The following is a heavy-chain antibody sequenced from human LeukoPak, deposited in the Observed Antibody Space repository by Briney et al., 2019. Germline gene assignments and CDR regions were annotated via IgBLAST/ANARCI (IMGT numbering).Heavy chain of an antibody. CDR3: ASGVAADYYFDY. J-gene: IGHJ4*02. Sequence: PSQTLSLTCTVSGGSISSGGYYWSWIRQHPGKGLEWIGYIYYSGSTYYNPSLKSRVTISVDTSKNQFSLKLSSVTAADTAVYYCASGVAADYYFDYWGQGTLVTVSS. D-gene: IGHD6-25*01. CDR2: IYYSGST. CDR1: GGSISSGGYY. V-gene: IGHV4-31*03.